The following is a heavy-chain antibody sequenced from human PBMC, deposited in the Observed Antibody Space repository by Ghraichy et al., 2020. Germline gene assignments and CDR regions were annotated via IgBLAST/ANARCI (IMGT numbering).Heavy chain of an antibody. Sequence: SETLSLTCAVYGGSFSGYYWRWIRQPPGKGLEWIGEINHSGSTNYNPSLKSRVTISVDTSKNQFSLKLSSVTAADTAVYYCARGASLNRLRYFDWLFPGAFDIWGQGTMVTVSS. V-gene: IGHV4-34*01. D-gene: IGHD3-9*01. CDR1: GGSFSGYY. J-gene: IGHJ3*02. CDR3: ARGASLNRLRYFDWLFPGAFDI. CDR2: INHSGST.